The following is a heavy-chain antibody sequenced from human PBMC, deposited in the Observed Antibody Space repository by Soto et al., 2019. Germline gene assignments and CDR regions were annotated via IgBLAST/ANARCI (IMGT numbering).Heavy chain of an antibody. D-gene: IGHD3-22*01. CDR1: GFTFSNYA. Sequence: PGGSLRLSCAASGFTFSNYAMSWVRQAPGKGLEWVSVIYSGGSTYYADSVKGRFTISRDNSKNTLYLQMNSLRAEDTAVYYCARDSYYDSSGYPDYYGMDVWGQGTTVTVSS. J-gene: IGHJ6*02. CDR3: ARDSYYDSSGYPDYYGMDV. CDR2: IYSGGST. V-gene: IGHV3-53*01.